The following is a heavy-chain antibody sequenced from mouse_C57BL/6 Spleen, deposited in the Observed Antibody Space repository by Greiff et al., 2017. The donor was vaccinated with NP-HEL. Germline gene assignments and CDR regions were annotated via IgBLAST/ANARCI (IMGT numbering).Heavy chain of an antibody. D-gene: IGHD2-10*01. V-gene: IGHV1-59*01. CDR3: ARSRAYPYYYAMDY. J-gene: IGHJ4*01. CDR2: IDPSDSYT. Sequence: VQLQQPGAELVRPGTSVKLSCKASGYTFTSYWMHWVKQRPGQGLEWIGVIDPSDSYTNYNQKFKGKATLTVDTSSSTAYMQLSSLTSEDSAVYYCARSRAYPYYYAMDYWGQGTSVTVSS. CDR1: GYTFTSYW.